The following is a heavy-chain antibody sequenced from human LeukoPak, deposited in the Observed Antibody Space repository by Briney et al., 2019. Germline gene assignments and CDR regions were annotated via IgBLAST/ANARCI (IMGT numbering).Heavy chain of an antibody. Sequence: GGSLRLPCAASGFTFSSYGMHWVRQAPGKGLEWVAVIWYDGSNKYYADSVKGRFTIYRDNSKNTLYLQMNSLRAEDTAVYYCAKDRSASAAAGLDYWGQGTLVTVSS. V-gene: IGHV3-33*06. D-gene: IGHD6-13*01. CDR1: GFTFSSYG. CDR3: AKDRSASAAAGLDY. CDR2: IWYDGSNK. J-gene: IGHJ4*02.